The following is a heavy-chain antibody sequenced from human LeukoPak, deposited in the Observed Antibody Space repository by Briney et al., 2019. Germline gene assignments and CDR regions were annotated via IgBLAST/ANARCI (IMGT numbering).Heavy chain of an antibody. CDR2: IIPIFGTA. J-gene: IGHJ3*02. V-gene: IGHV1-69*01. CDR3: ARVYYDYVWGSSLDAFDI. Sequence: SVTVSCTASGGTFSSYAISWVRQAPGQGLEWMGGIIPIFGTANYAQKFQGRVTITADESTSTAYMELSSLRSEDTAVYYCARVYYDYVWGSSLDAFDIWGQGTMVTVSS. D-gene: IGHD3-16*01. CDR1: GGTFSSYA.